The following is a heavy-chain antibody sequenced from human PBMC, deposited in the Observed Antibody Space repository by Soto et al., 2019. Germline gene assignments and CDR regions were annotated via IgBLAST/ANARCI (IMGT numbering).Heavy chain of an antibody. CDR3: AKVQGGYRSGWVFDY. J-gene: IGHJ4*02. Sequence: QVQLVESGGCVVQPGRSLRLSCAASGFTFSSYGMHWVRQAPGKRLEREAVISYDASNKYYADSGKSRFTISRDNSKNTLYLQINSLRAEETGVYYCAKVQGGYRSGWVFDYWGRGTLVTVSS. CDR2: ISYDASNK. CDR1: GFTFSSYG. D-gene: IGHD6-19*01. V-gene: IGHV3-30*18.